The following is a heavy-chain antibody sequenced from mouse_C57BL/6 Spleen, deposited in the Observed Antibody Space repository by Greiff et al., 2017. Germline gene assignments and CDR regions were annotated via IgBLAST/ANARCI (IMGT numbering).Heavy chain of an antibody. CDR3: ARGGSSGYYFDY. V-gene: IGHV1-82*01. CDR1: GYAFSSSW. D-gene: IGHD3-2*02. J-gene: IGHJ2*01. CDR2: IYPGDGDT. Sequence: QVQLQQSGPELVKPGASVKISCKASGYAFSSSWMNWVKQRPGKGLEWIGRIYPGDGDTNYNGKFKGKATLTADKSSSTAYMQLRSLTSEDSAVYCCARGGSSGYYFDYWGQGTTLTVSS.